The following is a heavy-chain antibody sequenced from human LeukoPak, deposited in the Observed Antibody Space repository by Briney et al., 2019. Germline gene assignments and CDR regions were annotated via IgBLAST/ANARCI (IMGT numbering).Heavy chain of an antibody. J-gene: IGHJ4*02. CDR3: ARGRSDYYLDS. V-gene: IGHV1-2*02. D-gene: IGHD3-10*01. CDR1: GYTFTDYY. Sequence: ASVKVSCKASGYTFTDYYMHWVRQAPGHGLEWMGWIYPDSGGTNYAQKFQGRVTMTRDTSFSTAYMGLSRLTTDDTAVYYCARGRSDYYLDSWGQGTLVTVSS. CDR2: IYPDSGGT.